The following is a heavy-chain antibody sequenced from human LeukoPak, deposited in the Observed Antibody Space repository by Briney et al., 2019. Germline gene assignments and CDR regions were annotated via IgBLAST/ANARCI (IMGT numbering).Heavy chain of an antibody. CDR2: IKSKTDGGTT. D-gene: IGHD2-2*02. J-gene: IGHJ3*02. CDR3: TRQGYCSSTSCYIFAFDI. CDR1: GFTFSNAW. Sequence: GGSLRLSCAASGFTFSNAWTSWVRQAPGKGLEWVGRIKSKTDGGTTDYAAPVKGRFTISRDDSKNTLYLQMNSLKTEDTAVYYCTRQGYCSSTSCYIFAFDIWGQGTMVTVSS. V-gene: IGHV3-15*01.